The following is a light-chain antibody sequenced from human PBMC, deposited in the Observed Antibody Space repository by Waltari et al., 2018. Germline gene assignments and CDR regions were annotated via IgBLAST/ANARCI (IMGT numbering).Light chain of an antibody. Sequence: IVLTQSPAPLSLSPGERATLSCRASQSIGSYLAWYQHRPGQPPRLLIYDVSKRATGIPARFSGRGSGTDFTLTISSLEPEDFAVYYCQQRSGDWWTFGQGTKVEIK. CDR2: DVS. CDR3: QQRSGDWWT. V-gene: IGKV3-11*01. J-gene: IGKJ1*01. CDR1: QSIGSY.